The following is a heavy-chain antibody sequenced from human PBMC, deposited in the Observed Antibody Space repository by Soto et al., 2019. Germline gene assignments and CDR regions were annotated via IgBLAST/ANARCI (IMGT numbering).Heavy chain of an antibody. CDR1: GGSFSGYY. D-gene: IGHD4-17*01. CDR3: ARVRDKCEP. V-gene: IGHV4-34*01. Sequence: SETLSFTCAAYGGSFSGYYWNWIRQPPGMGLEWIGEIDHSGYSNYNPSLRSRVTISVDSSKNQFSLRLTSVTAADTAVYSCARVRDKCEPWDQGTLVAVST. CDR2: IDHSGYS. J-gene: IGHJ5*02.